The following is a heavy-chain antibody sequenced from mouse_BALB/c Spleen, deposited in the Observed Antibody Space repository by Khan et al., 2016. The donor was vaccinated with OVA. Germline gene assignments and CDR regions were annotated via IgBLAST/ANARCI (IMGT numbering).Heavy chain of an antibody. J-gene: IGHJ2*01. Sequence: QLEESGPGLVKPSQSLSLTCTVTGYSITSDYAWNWIRQFPGNKLEWMGYISSSGDTASNPSLKSRISITRDQSKNQFFLQLNSVTTEDKATYYGASMILYYYGSNFEEYYVDYWGQGTTLTVSS. CDR2: ISSSGDT. CDR1: GYSITSDYA. D-gene: IGHD1-1*01. V-gene: IGHV3-2*02. CDR3: ASMILYYYGSNFEEYYVDY.